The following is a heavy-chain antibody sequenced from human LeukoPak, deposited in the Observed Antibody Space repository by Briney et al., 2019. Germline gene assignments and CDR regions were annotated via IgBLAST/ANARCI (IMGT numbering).Heavy chain of an antibody. CDR3: AREAAVSYGMDV. CDR1: GDSISSGGYY. Sequence: SETLSLTCAVSGDSISSGGYYWNWIRQHPGKGLEWIGYMYKTGSTNYNPSFKSRVIISLDTSRNQFSLKLNSVTAADTARYYCAREAAVSYGMDVWCQGTTVTVAS. J-gene: IGHJ6*02. D-gene: IGHD4-17*01. V-gene: IGHV4-31*11. CDR2: MYKTGST.